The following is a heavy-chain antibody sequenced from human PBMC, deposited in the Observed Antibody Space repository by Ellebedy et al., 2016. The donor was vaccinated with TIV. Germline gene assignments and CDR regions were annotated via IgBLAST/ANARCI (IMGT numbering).Heavy chain of an antibody. Sequence: GESLKISCAASGFTVSSNYMSWVRQAPGKGLEWVSTISGSGDNTYFADSVKGRFTISRDNSKNTLYLQMNSLRADDTALYYCAKGRGYCSGGSCYTDYWGQGTLVTVSS. CDR2: ISGSGDNT. CDR3: AKGRGYCSGGSCYTDY. CDR1: GFTVSSNY. D-gene: IGHD2-15*01. J-gene: IGHJ4*02. V-gene: IGHV3-23*01.